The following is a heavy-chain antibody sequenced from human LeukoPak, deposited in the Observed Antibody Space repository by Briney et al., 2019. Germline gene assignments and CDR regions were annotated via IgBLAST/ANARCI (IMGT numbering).Heavy chain of an antibody. J-gene: IGHJ6*03. CDR3: ARDRGVDYCSGGSCSHYYYYMDV. V-gene: IGHV1-2*02. CDR1: GYTFTGYY. Sequence: ASVTVSCKASGYTFTGYYMHWVRQAPGQGLEWMGWINPNSGGTNYAQKFQGRVTMTRDTSISTAYMELSRLGSDDTAVYYCARDRGVDYCSGGSCSHYYYYMDVWGKGTTVTISS. CDR2: INPNSGGT. D-gene: IGHD2-15*01.